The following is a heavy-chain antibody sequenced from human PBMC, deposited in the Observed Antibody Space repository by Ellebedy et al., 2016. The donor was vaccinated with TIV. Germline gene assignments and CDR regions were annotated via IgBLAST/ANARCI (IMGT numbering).Heavy chain of an antibody. V-gene: IGHV1-2*02. Sequence: AASVKVSCKASGYTFIDYYILWVRQPPGHGLEWMGWINPNGGGTHFAQRFQGRVTMTRDTSINTAYMELHRLRSDDTAVYYCARDNGSSSWYYWYFDLWGRGTLVTVSS. CDR2: INPNGGGT. CDR3: ARDNGSSSWYYWYFDL. D-gene: IGHD6-13*01. J-gene: IGHJ2*01. CDR1: GYTFIDYY.